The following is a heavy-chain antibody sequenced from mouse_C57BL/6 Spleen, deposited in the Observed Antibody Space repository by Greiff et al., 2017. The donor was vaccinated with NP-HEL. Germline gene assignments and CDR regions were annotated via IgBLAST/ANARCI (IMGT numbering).Heavy chain of an antibody. Sequence: EVKLVESGGGLVQPKGSLKLSCAASGFSFNTYAMNWVRQAPGKGLEWVARIRSKSNNYATYYADSVKDRFTISRDDSESMLYLQMNNLKTEDTAMYYCVRRDYYDYDGGAMDYWGQGTSVTVSS. CDR3: VRRDYYDYDGGAMDY. J-gene: IGHJ4*01. CDR2: IRSKSNNYAT. D-gene: IGHD2-4*01. CDR1: GFSFNTYA. V-gene: IGHV10-1*01.